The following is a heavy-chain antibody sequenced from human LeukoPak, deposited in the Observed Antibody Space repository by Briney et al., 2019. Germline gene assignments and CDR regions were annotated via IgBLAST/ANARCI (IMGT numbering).Heavy chain of an antibody. Sequence: SETLSLTCIVSGGSMNNYYWSWFRQPPGKGLEWIAYVYQTGDTRYNPSLKSRVSISLDMSKNQFSLKVSSVTATDTAVYYCARHPFXXPFDYWGQGILVTVSS. J-gene: IGHJ4*02. CDR1: GGSMNNYY. CDR3: ARHPFXXPFDY. V-gene: IGHV4-59*08. CDR2: VYQTGDT.